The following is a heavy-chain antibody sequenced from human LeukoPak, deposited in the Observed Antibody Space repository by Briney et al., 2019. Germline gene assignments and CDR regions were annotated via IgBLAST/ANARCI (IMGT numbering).Heavy chain of an antibody. CDR3: ARERNLEIAVAGTIFNY. D-gene: IGHD6-19*01. V-gene: IGHV3-7*01. Sequence: GGSLRLSCAASGFTFSSYWMSWVRQAPGKGLEWVANIKQDGSEKYYVDSVKGRFTISRDNAKNSLYLQMNSLRAEDTAVYYCARERNLEIAVAGTIFNYWGQGTLVTVSS. CDR2: IKQDGSEK. J-gene: IGHJ4*02. CDR1: GFTFSSYW.